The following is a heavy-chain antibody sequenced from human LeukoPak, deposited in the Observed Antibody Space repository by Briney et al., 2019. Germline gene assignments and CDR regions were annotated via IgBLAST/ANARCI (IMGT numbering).Heavy chain of an antibody. D-gene: IGHD6-19*01. V-gene: IGHV4-59*12. J-gene: IGHJ6*04. CDR1: GASISSYF. CDR3: ARAIALGWYDV. Sequence: SETLSLTCTVSGASISSYFWTWIRQSPGKGLEWIGYISNIGSTNYNPSLRSRVTISVDKSNKQFSLKLSSVTAADTAVYYCARAIALGWYDVWGKGTTVTVSS. CDR2: ISNIGST.